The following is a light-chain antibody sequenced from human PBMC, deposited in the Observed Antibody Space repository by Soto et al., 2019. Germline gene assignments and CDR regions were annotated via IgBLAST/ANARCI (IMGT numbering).Light chain of an antibody. Sequence: QSVLTQSPSASGTPGQRVTISCSGSTSNIGSNYVYWYRQLPGTAPKLLIYANNQRPSGVPDRFSGSKSGTSASLAISGLRSEDEADYYCAAWDDNLSGKWVFGGGTKVTVL. CDR2: ANN. J-gene: IGLJ3*02. CDR1: TSNIGSNY. V-gene: IGLV1-47*02. CDR3: AAWDDNLSGKWV.